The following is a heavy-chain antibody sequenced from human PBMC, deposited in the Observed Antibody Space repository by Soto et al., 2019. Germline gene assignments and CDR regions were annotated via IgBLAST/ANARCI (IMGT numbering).Heavy chain of an antibody. CDR3: AKKKTGSYPFGY. D-gene: IGHD1-26*01. J-gene: IGHJ4*02. CDR2: IGDSGGSI. Sequence: EVQLLESGGGLVQPGGSLRLSCAASGFTFSNYAMGWVRQAPGKGLKWVSSIGDSGGSISYTDSVKGRFTISRDNSKNTLYLQMNSLRAEDTAVYYCAKKKTGSYPFGYWGQGTLVTVSS. V-gene: IGHV3-23*01. CDR1: GFTFSNYA.